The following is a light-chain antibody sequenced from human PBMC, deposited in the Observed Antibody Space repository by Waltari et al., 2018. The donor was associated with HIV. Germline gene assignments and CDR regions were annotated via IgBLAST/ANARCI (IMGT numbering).Light chain of an antibody. V-gene: IGLV1-40*01. CDR1: RSNIRARLA. CDR3: QSYDMSQSGSLV. Sequence: SVLTQPPSVSGAPGQRVPIACTGTRSNIRARLAVPWSQQIPGNAPKLLIYDNNIRPSGVPDRFSGSKSGTSASLAITGLQSEDEADYYCQSYDMSQSGSLVFGGGTKLTVL. CDR2: DNN. J-gene: IGLJ2*01.